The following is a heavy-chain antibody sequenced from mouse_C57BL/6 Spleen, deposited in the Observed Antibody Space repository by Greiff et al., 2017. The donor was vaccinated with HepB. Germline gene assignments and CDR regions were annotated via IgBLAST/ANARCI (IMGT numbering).Heavy chain of an antibody. CDR2: INPNNGGT. CDR1: GYTFTDYY. Sequence: VQLQQSGPELVKPGASVKISCKASGYTFTDYYMNWVKQSHGKSLEWIGDINPNNGGTSYNQKFKGKATLTVDKSSSTAYMELRSLTSEDSAVYYCARSGDGYPSYWGQGTTLTVSS. J-gene: IGHJ2*01. D-gene: IGHD2-3*01. V-gene: IGHV1-26*01. CDR3: ARSGDGYPSY.